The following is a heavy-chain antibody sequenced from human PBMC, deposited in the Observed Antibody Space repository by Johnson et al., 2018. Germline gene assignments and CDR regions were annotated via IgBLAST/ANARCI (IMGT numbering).Heavy chain of an antibody. CDR3: ASSHSSGWPLCAFDI. V-gene: IGHV4-59*01. D-gene: IGHD6-19*01. CDR2: IYYSGST. CDR1: GGSISSYY. J-gene: IGHJ3*02. Sequence: QVQLQESGPGLVKPSETLSLTCTVSGGSISSYYWSWIRQPPGKGLEWLGYIYYSGSTNYNPSLKSRVTISVDTSKNQFSLKLSAVTAADTAVYSGASSHSSGWPLCAFDIWGQGTMVTVSS.